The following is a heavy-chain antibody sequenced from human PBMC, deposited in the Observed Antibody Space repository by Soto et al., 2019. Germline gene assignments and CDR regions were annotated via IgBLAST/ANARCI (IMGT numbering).Heavy chain of an antibody. CDR3: ARVKATLYRHYYFDY. J-gene: IGHJ4*02. CDR2: IFYTGST. Sequence: SETLALTCSVSGGTINSGDYFWSWIRQPPGKGLEWIGSIFYTGSTYYSPSLKSRASMSMDTSKNLLSLRLRSLTAADTAVYFCARVKATLYRHYYFDYWGQGTPVT. V-gene: IGHV4-30-4*01. D-gene: IGHD5-12*01. CDR1: GGTINSGDYF.